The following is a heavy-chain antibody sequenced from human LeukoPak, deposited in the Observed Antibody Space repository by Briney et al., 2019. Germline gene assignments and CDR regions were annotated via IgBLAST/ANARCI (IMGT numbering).Heavy chain of an antibody. CDR1: GGSFSAYY. V-gene: IGHV4-34*01. Sequence: SETLSLTCAVYGGSFSAYYWSWIRRPPGKGLEWIGEINHSGSTNYNPSLKSRVTISVDTSKNQFSLKLSSVTAADTAVYYCATSFVPDAFDIWGQGTMVTVSS. CDR3: ATSFVPDAFDI. CDR2: INHSGST. J-gene: IGHJ3*02.